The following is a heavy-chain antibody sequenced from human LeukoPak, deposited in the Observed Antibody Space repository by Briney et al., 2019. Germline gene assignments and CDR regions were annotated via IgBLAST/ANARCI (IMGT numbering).Heavy chain of an antibody. CDR3: ARDRADPLPDDDAFDI. CDR1: GGSISSYY. CDR2: IYTSGST. D-gene: IGHD3-10*01. V-gene: IGHV4-4*07. J-gene: IGHJ3*02. Sequence: SETLSLTCTVSGGSISSYYWSWIRQPAGKGLEWIGRIYTSGSTNYNPSLKSRVTMSVDTSKNQFSLKRSSVTAADTAVYYCARDRADPLPDDDAFDIWGQGTMVTVSS.